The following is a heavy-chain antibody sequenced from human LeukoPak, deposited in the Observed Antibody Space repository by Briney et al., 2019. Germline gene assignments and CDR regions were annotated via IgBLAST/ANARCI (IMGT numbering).Heavy chain of an antibody. CDR2: ISYIGST. Sequence: SETLSLTCAVSDDSFSSHYWTWIRQPPGKGLEWIGYISYIGSTNYNPSLKSRVTISIDTSKNKFSLKLSSVTAADTAVYYCARDLVTVTKGFDIWGQGTMVSVSS. D-gene: IGHD4-17*01. CDR3: ARDLVTVTKGFDI. J-gene: IGHJ3*02. V-gene: IGHV4-59*11. CDR1: DDSFSSHY.